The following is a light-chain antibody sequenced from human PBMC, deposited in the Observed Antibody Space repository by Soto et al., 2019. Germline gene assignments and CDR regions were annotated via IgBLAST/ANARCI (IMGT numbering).Light chain of an antibody. CDR2: EVS. CDR1: SSDVGGYNY. J-gene: IGLJ2*01. Sequence: QSVLTQPASVSGSPGQSITISCTGTSSDVGGYNYVSWYQQHPGKAPKLMIYEVSNRPSGVSNRFSGSKSGNTAPLTISGLQAEDEADYYCSSYTRNSTLVFGGGTKLTVL. CDR3: SSYTRNSTLV. V-gene: IGLV2-14*01.